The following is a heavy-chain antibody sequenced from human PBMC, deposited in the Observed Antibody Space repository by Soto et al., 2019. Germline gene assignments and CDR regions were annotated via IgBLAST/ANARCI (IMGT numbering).Heavy chain of an antibody. V-gene: IGHV4-59*01. J-gene: IGHJ3*02. CDR2: IYYSASVT. CDR1: SGSITNYP. CDR3: ARHTPPLSQRVFDI. Sequence: SETLSLPGPVSSGSITNYPWSWIRQSPGKGLEWIGRIYYSASVTYYNPSLKRLVTISLDRSKNQLCLDQSSVTAADTAVYYCARHTPPLSQRVFDIWGPGTMVTVSS. D-gene: IGHD2-2*01.